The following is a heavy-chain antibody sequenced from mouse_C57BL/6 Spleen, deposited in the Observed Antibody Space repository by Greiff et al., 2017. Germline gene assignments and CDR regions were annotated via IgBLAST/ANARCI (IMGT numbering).Heavy chain of an antibody. CDR2: IWRGGST. CDR3: AKNGGEAWFAY. J-gene: IGHJ3*01. D-gene: IGHD1-1*02. CDR1: GFSLTSYG. V-gene: IGHV2-5*01. Sequence: VQVVESGPGLVQPSQSLSITCTVSGFSLTSYGVHWVRQSPGKGLEWLGVIWRGGSTDYNAAFMSRLSITEDNSKSQVFFKMNSLQADDTAIYYCAKNGGEAWFAYWGQGTLVTVSA.